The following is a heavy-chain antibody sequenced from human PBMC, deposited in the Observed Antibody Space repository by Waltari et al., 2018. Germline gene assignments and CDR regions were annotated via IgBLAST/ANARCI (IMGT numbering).Heavy chain of an antibody. CDR3: AKDQWFGA. CDR2: INNDGRST. J-gene: IGHJ5*02. Sequence: EVHLVESGGGLVQPGGSLSLSCAVPGFTFSDYWMHCVRQAPGKGLVWVSRINNDGRSTSYADSMKGRFTVSRDNAKNTLYLQMNSLTVDDTAVYYCAKDQWFGAWGQGTLVTVSS. CDR1: GFTFSDYW. V-gene: IGHV3-74*01.